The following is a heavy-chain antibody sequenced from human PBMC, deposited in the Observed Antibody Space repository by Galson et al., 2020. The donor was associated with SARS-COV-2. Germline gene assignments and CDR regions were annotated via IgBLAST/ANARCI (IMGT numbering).Heavy chain of an antibody. CDR3: ARESDTAMVDGMDV. CDR1: GFTFSSYE. J-gene: IGHJ6*02. CDR2: ISSSGSTI. D-gene: IGHD5-18*01. Sequence: GGSLRLSCAASGFTFSSYEMNWVRQAPGKGLEWVSYISSSGSTIYYADSVKGRFTISRDNAKNSLYLQMNSLRAEDTAVYYCARESDTAMVDGMDVWSQGTTVTVSS. V-gene: IGHV3-48*03.